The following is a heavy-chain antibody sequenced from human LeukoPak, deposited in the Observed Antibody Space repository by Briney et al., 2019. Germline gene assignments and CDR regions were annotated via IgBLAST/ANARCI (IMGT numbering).Heavy chain of an antibody. Sequence: GGSLRLSCAASGFTFSSYAMSWVRQAPGKGLEWVSAISGSGGSTYYADSVKGRFTISRDNSKNTLYLQVNSLRAEDTAVYYCAKDGFSSGLAYYFDYWGQGTLVTVSS. CDR1: GFTFSSYA. D-gene: IGHD3-22*01. V-gene: IGHV3-23*01. J-gene: IGHJ4*02. CDR2: ISGSGGST. CDR3: AKDGFSSGLAYYFDY.